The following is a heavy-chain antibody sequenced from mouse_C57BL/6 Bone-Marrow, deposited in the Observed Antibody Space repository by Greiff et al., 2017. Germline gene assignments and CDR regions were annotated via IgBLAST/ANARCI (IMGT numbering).Heavy chain of an antibody. CDR1: GYTFTDYY. CDR3: ARWYYDGSSWYYFDY. V-gene: IGHV1-26*01. CDR2: INPNNGGT. J-gene: IGHJ2*01. D-gene: IGHD1-1*01. Sequence: VQLQQSGPELVKPGASVKISCKASGYTFTDYYMNWVKQSHGKSLEWIGDINPNNGGTSYNQQFKGKATLTVDKSTSTDYMRLRSLTSEDSAFYYCARWYYDGSSWYYFDYWGQGTTLTVSS.